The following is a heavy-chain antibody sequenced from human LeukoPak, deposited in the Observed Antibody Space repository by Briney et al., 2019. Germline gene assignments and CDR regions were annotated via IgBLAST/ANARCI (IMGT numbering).Heavy chain of an antibody. J-gene: IGHJ4*02. CDR1: GVSISSSNSY. Sequence: SETLSLTCTVSGVSISSSNSYWGWIRQPPGKGLEWIGYIYYSGSINYNPSLKSRVIISVDKSKNQFSLKLTSVTAADTAVYYCARRTLYYGDYGYWGQGTLVTVSS. CDR2: IYYSGSI. CDR3: ARRTLYYGDYGY. V-gene: IGHV4-61*05. D-gene: IGHD4-17*01.